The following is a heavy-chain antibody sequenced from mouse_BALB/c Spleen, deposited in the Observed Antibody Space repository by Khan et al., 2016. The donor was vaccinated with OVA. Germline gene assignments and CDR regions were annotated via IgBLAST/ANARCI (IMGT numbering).Heavy chain of an antibody. J-gene: IGHJ4*01. CDR2: IAPGSGGS. Sequence: DLVKPGASVKLSCKASGYTFTSYWINWIKQRPGQGLEWIGHIAPGSGGSYYNEVFKAKATLTVDTSSRTVYIQLSSLSSEDSAVYCCARSNYYGSGLYAMDYWGQGASVTVSS. D-gene: IGHD1-1*01. CDR3: ARSNYYGSGLYAMDY. CDR1: GYTFTSYW. V-gene: IGHV1S41*01.